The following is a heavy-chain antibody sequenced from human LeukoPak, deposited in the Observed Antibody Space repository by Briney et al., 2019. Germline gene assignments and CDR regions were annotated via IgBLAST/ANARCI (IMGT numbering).Heavy chain of an antibody. CDR1: EFIFSNYA. CDR3: ARDHQLELL. Sequence: GGSLRLSCAASEFIFSNYAMAWVRQAPRKGLECVSVISGSGGDTYYADSVKGRFTISRDNAKNSLNLQMNSLRAEDTAVYYCARDHQLELLWGQGTLVTVSS. J-gene: IGHJ4*02. D-gene: IGHD1-7*01. CDR2: ISGSGGDT. V-gene: IGHV3-23*01.